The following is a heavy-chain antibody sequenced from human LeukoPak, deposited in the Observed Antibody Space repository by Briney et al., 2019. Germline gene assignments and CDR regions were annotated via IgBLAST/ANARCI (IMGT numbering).Heavy chain of an antibody. CDR2: INPNSGGT. CDR3: ARNYVTATLVDFDY. CDR1: GYTFTGYY. D-gene: IGHD2-21*02. Sequence: ASVKVSCKASGYTFTGYYMHWVRQAPGQGLEWMGRINPNSGGTNYAQKFQGRVITTRDTSISTAYMELSRLRSDDTAVYYCARNYVTATLVDFDYWGQGTLVTVSS. V-gene: IGHV1-2*06. J-gene: IGHJ4*02.